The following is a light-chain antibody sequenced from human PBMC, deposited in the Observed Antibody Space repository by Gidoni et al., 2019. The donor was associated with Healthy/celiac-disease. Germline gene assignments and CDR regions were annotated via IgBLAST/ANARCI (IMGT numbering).Light chain of an antibody. Sequence: DVVMTQSPLSLPVTLGQPASNSCRSSQSLVHSDGNIYLNWFQQRPGQSPRRLIYKVSNRDSGVPDRFSGSGSGTDFTLKISRVEAEDVGVYYCMQGTHRWTFGQGTKVEIK. CDR1: QSLVHSDGNIY. CDR3: MQGTHRWT. J-gene: IGKJ1*01. CDR2: KVS. V-gene: IGKV2-30*02.